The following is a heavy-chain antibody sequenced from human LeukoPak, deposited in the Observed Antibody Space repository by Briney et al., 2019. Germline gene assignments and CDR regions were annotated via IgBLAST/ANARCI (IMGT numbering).Heavy chain of an antibody. CDR3: ARGEMATARYNWFDP. V-gene: IGHV1-69*05. CDR2: IIPIFGTA. J-gene: IGHJ5*02. CDR1: GGTFSSYA. D-gene: IGHD5-24*01. Sequence: SVKVSCKASGGTFSSYAISWVRQAPGQGLEWMGRIIPIFGTANYAQKFQGRVTVTTDESTSTAYMELSSLRSEDTAVYYCARGEMATARYNWFDPWGQGTLVTVSS.